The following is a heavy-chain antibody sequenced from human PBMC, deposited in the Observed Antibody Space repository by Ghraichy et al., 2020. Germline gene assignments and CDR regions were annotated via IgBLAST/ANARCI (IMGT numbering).Heavy chain of an antibody. D-gene: IGHD3-16*01. J-gene: IGHJ4*02. V-gene: IGHV4-34*01. CDR2: INHSGST. CDR1: GGSFSGYY. CDR3: VGGTGY. Sequence: GSLRLSCAVYGGSFSGYYWSWIRQPPGKGLEWIGEINHSGSTNYNPSLKSRVTISVDTSKNQFSLKLSSVTAADTAVYYCVGGTGYWGQGTLVTVSS.